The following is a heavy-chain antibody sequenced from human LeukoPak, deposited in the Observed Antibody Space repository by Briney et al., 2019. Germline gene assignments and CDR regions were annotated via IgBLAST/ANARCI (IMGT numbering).Heavy chain of an antibody. CDR1: GFTFSSYA. CDR3: AKVRGCYGGSFGFDY. CDR2: ISGSGGST. J-gene: IGHJ4*02. D-gene: IGHD4-23*01. V-gene: IGHV3-23*01. Sequence: PGGSLRLSCAASGFTFSSYAMSWVRQAPGKGLEWVSAISGSGGSTYYADSVKGRFTISRDNSKNTLYLQMNSLRAEDTAVYYCAKVRGCYGGSFGFDYWGQGTLVTVSS.